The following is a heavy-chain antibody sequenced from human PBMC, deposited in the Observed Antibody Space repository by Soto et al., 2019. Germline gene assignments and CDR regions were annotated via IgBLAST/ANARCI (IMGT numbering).Heavy chain of an antibody. Sequence: QVQLAESGGGLVKPGGSLRLSCAASGFTFSDYYMSWIRQTPGKGLEWVSYISSSSTYTNYADSVQGRFTISRDNAKNSLFLQMNSLRAEDTAVYYCARTTTVTTDYWGQGTLVTVSS. D-gene: IGHD4-17*01. CDR2: ISSSSTYT. J-gene: IGHJ4*02. CDR1: GFTFSDYY. CDR3: ARTTTVTTDY. V-gene: IGHV3-11*06.